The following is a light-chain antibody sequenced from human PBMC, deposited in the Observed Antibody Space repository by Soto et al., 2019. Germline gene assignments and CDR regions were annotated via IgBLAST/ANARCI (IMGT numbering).Light chain of an antibody. CDR1: QSVRSNY. Sequence: EIVLPQSPGTLSLSPGERATLSCRASQSVRSNYLAWYQQKPGQAPRLLIYGVSSRATGIPDRFSGSGSGTDFTLTISRLDPEDFAVYYCQQYGTSPRTFGQGTKVDIK. V-gene: IGKV3-20*01. J-gene: IGKJ1*01. CDR2: GVS. CDR3: QQYGTSPRT.